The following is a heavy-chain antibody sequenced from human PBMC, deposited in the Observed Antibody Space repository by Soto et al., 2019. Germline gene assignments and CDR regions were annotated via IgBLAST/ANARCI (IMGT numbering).Heavy chain of an antibody. CDR3: AKDGTGDYGGYFDY. J-gene: IGHJ4*02. Sequence: GGSLRLSCAASGFTFSSYAMCWVRQAPGKGLEWVSAISGSGGSTYYADSVKGRFTISRDNSKNTLYLQMNSLRAEDTAVYYCAKDGTGDYGGYFDYWGQGTLVTVSS. CDR2: ISGSGGST. CDR1: GFTFSSYA. V-gene: IGHV3-23*01. D-gene: IGHD4-17*01.